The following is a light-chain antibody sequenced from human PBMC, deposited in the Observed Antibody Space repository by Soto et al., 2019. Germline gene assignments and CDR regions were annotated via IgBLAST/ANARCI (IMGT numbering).Light chain of an antibody. CDR2: AAS. J-gene: IGKJ1*01. CDR3: QQLNTFPIT. Sequence: DIQLTQAPSFLSASAGDRVTITFRASQGISTYLAWYQQKPGRAPNLLVYAASTLQSEVPSRFSGSGSGTEFTLTISSLQPEDFATYYCQQLNTFPITFGQGTKVDIK. V-gene: IGKV1-9*01. CDR1: QGISTY.